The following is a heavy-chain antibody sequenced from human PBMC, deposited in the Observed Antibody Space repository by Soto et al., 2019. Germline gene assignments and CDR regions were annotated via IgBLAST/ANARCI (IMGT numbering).Heavy chain of an antibody. J-gene: IGHJ6*02. CDR3: ARDRVTASRDYYYYGMDV. D-gene: IGHD2-21*02. Sequence: ASVKVSCKASGYTFTGYYMHWVRQAPGQGLEWMGWINPNSGGTNYAQKFQGRVTMTRDTSISTAYMELSRLRSDDTAVYYCARDRVTASRDYYYYGMDVWGQGTTVTVSS. CDR1: GYTFTGYY. V-gene: IGHV1-2*02. CDR2: INPNSGGT.